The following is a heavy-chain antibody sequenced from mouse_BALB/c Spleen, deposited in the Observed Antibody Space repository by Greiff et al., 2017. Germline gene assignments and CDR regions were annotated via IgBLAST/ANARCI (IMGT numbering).Heavy chain of an antibody. CDR3: ARHGSLRHYCDY. J-gene: IGHJ2*01. CDR2: ISNGGGTS. Sequence: EVQLVESGGGLVQPGGSLKLSCAASGFTFSSYDMSWVRQTPENRLEWVAYISNGGGTSYYVDTVKGRFTISRDNAKNILYLQMSSLKSEDTAMYDCARHGSLRHYCDYWGQGSTLTVSS. D-gene: IGHD2-12*01. CDR1: GFTFSSYD. V-gene: IGHV5-12-2*01.